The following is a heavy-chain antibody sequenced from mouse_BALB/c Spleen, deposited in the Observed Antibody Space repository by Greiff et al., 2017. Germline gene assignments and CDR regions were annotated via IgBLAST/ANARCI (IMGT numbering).Heavy chain of an antibody. CDR2: IWAGGST. CDR3: AREKGKGVYAMDY. CDR1: GFSLTSYG. Sequence: VQLQESGPGLVAPSQSLSITCTASGFSLTSYGVHWVRQPPGKGLEWLGVIWAGGSTNYNSALMSRLSISKDNSKSQVFLKMNSLQTDDTAMYYCAREKGKGVYAMDYWGQGTSVTVSS. J-gene: IGHJ4*01. D-gene: IGHD1-3*01. V-gene: IGHV2-9*02.